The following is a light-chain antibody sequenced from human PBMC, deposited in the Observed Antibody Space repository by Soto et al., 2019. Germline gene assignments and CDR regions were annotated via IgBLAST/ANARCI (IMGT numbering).Light chain of an antibody. CDR1: QSVNSN. Sequence: EIVMKQSPATLSLSHGERATLSCRASQSVNSNLAWYQQKPAQAPRLLIYGTSTRATGIPARFSGSGSGTDFTLTISSLEFKDFAVYYCQQYNSSPRTFGQGTKVDIK. CDR2: GTS. CDR3: QQYNSSPRT. J-gene: IGKJ1*01. V-gene: IGKV3-15*01.